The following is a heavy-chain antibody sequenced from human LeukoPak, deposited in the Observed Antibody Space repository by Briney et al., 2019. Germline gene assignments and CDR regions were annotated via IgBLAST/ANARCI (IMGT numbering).Heavy chain of an antibody. Sequence: SETLSLTCTVSGGSVSSGSYYWSWIRQPPGKGLEWIGYIYYSGSTNYNPSLKSRVTISLHTPKNQFSLKLSSVTAADTAVYYCARGYSSGWYSTLDYWGQGTLVTVSS. CDR3: ARGYSSGWYSTLDY. V-gene: IGHV4-61*01. D-gene: IGHD6-19*01. J-gene: IGHJ4*02. CDR1: GGSVSSGSYY. CDR2: IYYSGST.